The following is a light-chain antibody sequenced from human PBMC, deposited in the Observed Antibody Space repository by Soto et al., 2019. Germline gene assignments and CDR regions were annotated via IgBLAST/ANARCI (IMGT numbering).Light chain of an antibody. V-gene: IGKV1-5*01. J-gene: IGKJ2*01. CDR2: DAS. CDR1: QTIVTW. CDR3: QQYLSYPVT. Sequence: DIQLTQSPSTLSASVGDRVTITCRASQTIVTWLAWYQQKPGKAPKLLIYDASTLESGVPSRFGGTGYGTEFTLAISSLQPEDFATYYCQQYLSYPVTFGQGTKVDNK.